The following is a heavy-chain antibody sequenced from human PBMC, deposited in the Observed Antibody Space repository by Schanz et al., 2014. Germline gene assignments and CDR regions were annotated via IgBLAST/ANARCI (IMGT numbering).Heavy chain of an antibody. J-gene: IGHJ4*02. CDR2: VHPGGST. CDR1: GFTFSSYD. CDR3: AKNQYDDVDLSSFYFDL. V-gene: IGHV3-NL1*01. D-gene: IGHD3-10*02. Sequence: QVQLVESGGGVVQPGRSLRLSCVASGFTFSSYDVFWVRQAPGKGLEWVSFVHPGGSTYYPDSVKGRFTISRDSSKNTLYLQMISLRPEDTAIYYCAKNQYDDVDLSSFYFDLWGQGTLVTVSS.